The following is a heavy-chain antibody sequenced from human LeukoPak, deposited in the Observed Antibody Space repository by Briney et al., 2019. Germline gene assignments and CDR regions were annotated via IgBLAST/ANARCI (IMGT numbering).Heavy chain of an antibody. Sequence: GGSLRLSCEASGLIFSNYWMSWVRQAPGKGLEWVAHIKQDGSEKDYADSVKGRFTISRDNAKSSLYLQMDSLRADDTTFYYCARGQSESNGSRSDGSRYRAFDFRGRGKMGPVSS. J-gene: IGHJ3*01. V-gene: IGHV3-7*01. CDR1: GLIFSNYW. CDR2: IKQDGSEK. CDR3: ARGQSESNGSRSDGSRYRAFDF. D-gene: IGHD3-22*01.